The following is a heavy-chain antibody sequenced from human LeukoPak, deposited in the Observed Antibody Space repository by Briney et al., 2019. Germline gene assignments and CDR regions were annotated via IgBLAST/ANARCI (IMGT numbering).Heavy chain of an antibody. CDR2: ISGTGGST. CDR1: GFTFSNYA. Sequence: GGSLRLSCAPSGFTFSNYAMSWVRQAPGKGLEWVSAISGTGGSTYYADSVKGRFTISRDNSKNTLYLQMNSLRAEDTAVYYCVTPRGIAAAGTSWGQGTLVTVS. CDR3: VTPRGIAAAGTS. V-gene: IGHV3-23*01. J-gene: IGHJ4*02. D-gene: IGHD6-13*01.